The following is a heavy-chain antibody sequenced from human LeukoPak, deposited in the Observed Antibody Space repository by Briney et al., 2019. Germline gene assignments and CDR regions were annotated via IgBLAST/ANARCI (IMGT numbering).Heavy chain of an antibody. CDR1: GYTFTGYY. D-gene: IGHD4-23*01. V-gene: IGHV1-2*02. CDR2: INPNSGGT. J-gene: IGHJ6*03. Sequence: ASVKVSCKASGYTFTGYYMHWMRQAPGQGLEWMGWINPNSGGTNYAQKFQGRVTMTRDTSISTAYMELSRLRSDDTAVYYCARGMRGLGTTVVTYYYYYYMDVWGKGTTVTVSS. CDR3: ARGMRGLGTTVVTYYYYYYMDV.